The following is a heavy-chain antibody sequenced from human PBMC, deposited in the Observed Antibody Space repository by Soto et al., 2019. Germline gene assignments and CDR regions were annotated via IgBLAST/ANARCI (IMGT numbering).Heavy chain of an antibody. CDR3: ARGFPSMTYYGEYYFDY. CDR2: FYSGGST. V-gene: IGHV3-53*01. CDR1: GFTVSTNY. D-gene: IGHD3-10*01. J-gene: IGHJ4*02. Sequence: EVQLVESGGGLIQAGGSLRLSCEAFGFTVSTNYMSWVRQTPGKGLEWVSVFYSGGSTFYADSVKGRFTISRDNSRNTLYLQMRSLSAEDTAVYYCARGFPSMTYYGEYYFDYWGQGTLGTVSS.